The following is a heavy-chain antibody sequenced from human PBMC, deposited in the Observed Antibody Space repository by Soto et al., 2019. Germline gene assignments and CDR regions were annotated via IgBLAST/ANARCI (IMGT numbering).Heavy chain of an antibody. CDR1: GSTFASHD. J-gene: IGHJ5*02. Sequence: QAQLVQSGADVREPGASVKVSCKASGSTFASHDITWVRQTDGQGLESMCWMNPIREISKPTYLPNFRGRVRMTGYTSLEPGYLELRGLISVDTGGYFCARGATDYYDFGTKPRGDWLDLWVQRTLVAVS. CDR2: MNPIREIS. V-gene: IGHV1-8*01. CDR3: ARGATDYYDFGTKPRGDWLDL. D-gene: IGHD3-16*01.